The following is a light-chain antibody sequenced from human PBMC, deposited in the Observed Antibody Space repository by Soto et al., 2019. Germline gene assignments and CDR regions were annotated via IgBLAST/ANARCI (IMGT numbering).Light chain of an antibody. CDR3: QQSYSTPYT. J-gene: IGKJ2*01. CDR2: AAS. CDR1: QSISSY. Sequence: DIQMTQSPSSLSASVGDRVTITCRASQSISSYLNWYQQKPVKAPKLLIYAASSLQSGVPSRFSGSGSGTDFPLTISSLQPEDFATYYCQQSYSTPYTFGQGTKLDIK. V-gene: IGKV1-39*01.